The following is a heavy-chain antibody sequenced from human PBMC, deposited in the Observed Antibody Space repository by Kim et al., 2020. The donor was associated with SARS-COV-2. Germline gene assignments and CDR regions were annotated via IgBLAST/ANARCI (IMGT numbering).Heavy chain of an antibody. CDR3: ATAGSISGSGWRFDY. Sequence: QKFQGRVTMTEDTSTDTAYMELSSLRSEDTAVYYCATAGSISGSGWRFDYWGQGTLVTVSS. J-gene: IGHJ4*02. D-gene: IGHD6-19*01. V-gene: IGHV1-24*01.